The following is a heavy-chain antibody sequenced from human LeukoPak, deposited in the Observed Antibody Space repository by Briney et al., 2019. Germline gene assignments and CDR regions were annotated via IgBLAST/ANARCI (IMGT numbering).Heavy chain of an antibody. CDR2: ISGSGGST. J-gene: IGHJ3*02. V-gene: IGHV3-23*01. D-gene: IGHD3-16*01. Sequence: GGSLRLSCAASGFTFSSYGMSWVRQAPGKGLEWVSAISGSGGSTYYADSVKGRFTISRDNSKNTLYLQTSSLRAEDTAVYYCAKVYDYVWGSYGAFDIWGQGTMVTVSS. CDR1: GFTFSSYG. CDR3: AKVYDYVWGSYGAFDI.